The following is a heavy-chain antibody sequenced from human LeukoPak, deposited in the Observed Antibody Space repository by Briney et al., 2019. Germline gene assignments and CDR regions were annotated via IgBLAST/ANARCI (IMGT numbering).Heavy chain of an antibody. CDR2: ITGGVGRS. V-gene: IGHV3-23*01. CDR1: GFTFSNYA. D-gene: IGHD3-16*02. CDR3: AKDLILYDYLWGSFRPDFDS. Sequence: GGSLRLSCAASGFTFSNYAMSWVRQAPGKGLEWVSSITGGVGRSYYADSVKGRFTISRDNSNNTLYLQMNSLSAEDTAVYFCAKDLILYDYLWGSFRPDFDSWGQGTLVTVSS. J-gene: IGHJ4*02.